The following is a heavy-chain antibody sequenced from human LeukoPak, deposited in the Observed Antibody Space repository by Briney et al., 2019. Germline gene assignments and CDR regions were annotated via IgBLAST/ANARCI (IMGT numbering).Heavy chain of an antibody. CDR3: ARVPSYSSAYYHQRHYFDF. V-gene: IGHV3-21*01. J-gene: IGHJ4*02. CDR1: GFSFSSFS. Sequence: GGSLRLSCAASGFSFSSFSMNWVRQAPGKGLEWVSSISSSSSYIYYADSVKGRFSISRDNAKNSLYLQMNSLRAEDTAVYYCARVPSYSSAYYHQRHYFDFWGQGTLVTVSS. D-gene: IGHD6-19*01. CDR2: ISSSSSYI.